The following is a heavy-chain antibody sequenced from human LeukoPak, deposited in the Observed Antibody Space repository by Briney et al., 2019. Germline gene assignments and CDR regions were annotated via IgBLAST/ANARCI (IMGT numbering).Heavy chain of an antibody. CDR1: GFAFRNYG. D-gene: IGHD3-10*01. J-gene: IGHJ4*02. CDR3: ARDQYYYGSGSYGLDY. V-gene: IGHV3-21*01. CDR2: ISSSSSYI. Sequence: GGSLRLSCIASGFAFRNYGMHWVRQAPGKGLEWVSSISSSSSYIYYADSVKGRFTISRDNAKNSLYLQMNSLRAEDTAVYYCARDQYYYGSGSYGLDYWGQGTLVTVSS.